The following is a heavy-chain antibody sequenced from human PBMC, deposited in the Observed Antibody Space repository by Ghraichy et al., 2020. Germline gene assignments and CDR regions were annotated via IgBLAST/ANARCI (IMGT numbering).Heavy chain of an antibody. CDR1: GFTFSSYA. Sequence: GGSLRLSCASSGFTFSSYAMHWVRQAPGKGLEWVAVISYDGSNKYYADSVKGRFTISRDNSKNTLYLQMNSLRAEDTAVYYCARDQRDIVLMVYAASWFDPWGQGTLVTVSS. J-gene: IGHJ5*02. D-gene: IGHD2-8*01. CDR2: ISYDGSNK. CDR3: ARDQRDIVLMVYAASWFDP. V-gene: IGHV3-30-3*01.